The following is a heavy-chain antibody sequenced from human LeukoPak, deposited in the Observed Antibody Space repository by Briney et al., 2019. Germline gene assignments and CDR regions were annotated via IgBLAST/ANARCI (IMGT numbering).Heavy chain of an antibody. D-gene: IGHD3-10*01. J-gene: IGHJ4*02. CDR1: GYTFTSYG. CDR3: ARALVRGVSWYIDY. V-gene: IGHV1-18*01. CDR2: ISAYNGNT. Sequence: GASVKVSCKASGYTFTSYGISWVRQAPGQGLEWMGWISAYNGNTNYEQKLQGRVTMTTDTSTSTAYMELRSLRSDDTAVYYCARALVRGVSWYIDYWDQGTLVTVSS.